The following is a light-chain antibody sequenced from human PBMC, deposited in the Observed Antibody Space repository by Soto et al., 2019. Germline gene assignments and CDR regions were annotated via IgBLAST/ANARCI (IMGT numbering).Light chain of an antibody. J-gene: IGLJ1*01. CDR1: SNDVGGYDY. V-gene: IGLV2-11*01. CDR2: DVS. Sequence: QSALTQPRSVSGSPGQSVTISCTGTSNDVGGYDYVSWYQQYPGRAPKLIISDVSKRSSGVPDRFSGSKSGNTASLTISGLQAEDEADYYCFSYGASLYVFGRGTKLTVL. CDR3: FSYGASLYV.